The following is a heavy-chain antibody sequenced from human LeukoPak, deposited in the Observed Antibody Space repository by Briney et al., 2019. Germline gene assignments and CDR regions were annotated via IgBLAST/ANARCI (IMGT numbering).Heavy chain of an antibody. V-gene: IGHV4-30-2*01. D-gene: IGHD6-19*01. CDR1: GGSISSGGYS. J-gene: IGHJ4*02. CDR3: ARAVAGSLPVLDY. CDR2: IYHSGST. Sequence: SETLSLTCAVSGGSISSGGYSWSWIRQPPGKGLEWIGYIYHSGSTYYNPSLKSRVTISVDRSKNQFSLKLSSVTAADTAVYYCARAVAGSLPVLDYWGQGTLVTVSS.